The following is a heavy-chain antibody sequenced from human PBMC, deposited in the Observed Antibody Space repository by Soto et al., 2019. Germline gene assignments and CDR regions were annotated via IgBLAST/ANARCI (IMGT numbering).Heavy chain of an antibody. D-gene: IGHD6-13*01. CDR2: ISGSGGST. Sequence: GGSLRLSCAASGFTFSSYAMSWVRQAPGKGLEWVSAISGSGGSTYYADSVKGRFTISRDNSKNTLYLQMNSLRAEDTAVYYCAKAGPSSSFLMGYYFDYWGQGTLVTVSS. J-gene: IGHJ4*02. CDR1: GFTFSSYA. V-gene: IGHV3-23*01. CDR3: AKAGPSSSFLMGYYFDY.